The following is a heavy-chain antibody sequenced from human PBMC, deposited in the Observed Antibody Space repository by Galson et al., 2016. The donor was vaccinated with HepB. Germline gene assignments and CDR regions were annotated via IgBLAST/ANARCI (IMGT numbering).Heavy chain of an antibody. CDR2: TYYRSKWYN. CDR3: ARGISEQLKPSAYYYYVDV. D-gene: IGHD1-1*01. Sequence: CAISGDSVSSNSAAWNWIRQSPSRGLEWLGRTYYRSKWYNDYAVSVRSRITINPDTSKNQFSLQLNSVTPEDTAVYYCARGISEQLKPSAYYYYVDVWGKGTTVTVSS. CDR1: GDSVSSNSAA. V-gene: IGHV6-1*01. J-gene: IGHJ6*03.